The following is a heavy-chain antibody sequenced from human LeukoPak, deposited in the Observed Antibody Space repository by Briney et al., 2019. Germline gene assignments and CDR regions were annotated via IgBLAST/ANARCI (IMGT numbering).Heavy chain of an antibody. D-gene: IGHD3-3*01. Sequence: GGSLRLSCAASGFTFSSYWMSWVRQAPGKGLEWVANIKQDGSEKYYVDSVKGRFTISRDNAKNLLYLQMNSLRAEDTAVYYCARNWYYDFWSGYYDVVGWFDPWGQGTLVTVSS. V-gene: IGHV3-7*01. CDR3: ARNWYYDFWSGYYDVVGWFDP. CDR2: IKQDGSEK. CDR1: GFTFSSYW. J-gene: IGHJ5*02.